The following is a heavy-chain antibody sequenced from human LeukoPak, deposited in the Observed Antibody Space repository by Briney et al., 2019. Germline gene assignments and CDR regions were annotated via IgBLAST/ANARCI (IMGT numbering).Heavy chain of an antibody. CDR3: ARDLYSSSSGPSYCGGDCLNDY. CDR1: GFTFSSYS. V-gene: IGHV3-21*01. D-gene: IGHD2-21*02. J-gene: IGHJ4*02. CDR2: ISSSSSYI. Sequence: GGSLRLSCAASGFTFSSYSMNWVRQAPGKGLEWVSSISSSSSYIYYADSVKGRFTISRDNAKNSLYLQMNSLRAEDTAVYYCARDLYSSSSGPSYCGGDCLNDYWGQGTLVSVSS.